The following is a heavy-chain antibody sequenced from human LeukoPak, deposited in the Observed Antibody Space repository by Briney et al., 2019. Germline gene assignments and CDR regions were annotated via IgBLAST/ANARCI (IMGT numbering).Heavy chain of an antibody. V-gene: IGHV4-59*01. Sequence: SSETLSLTCTVSGGSISSYYWSWIRQPPGKGLEWIGYIYYSGSTNYNPSLKSRVTISVDTSKNQFSLKLSSVTAADTAVYYCAAYYYDSSGYYPEYFQHWGQGTLVTVSS. CDR1: GGSISSYY. CDR3: AAYYYDSSGYYPEYFQH. D-gene: IGHD3-22*01. J-gene: IGHJ1*01. CDR2: IYYSGST.